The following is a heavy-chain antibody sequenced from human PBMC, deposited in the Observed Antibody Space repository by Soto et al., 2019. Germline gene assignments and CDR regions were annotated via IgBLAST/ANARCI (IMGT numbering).Heavy chain of an antibody. J-gene: IGHJ4*02. D-gene: IGHD5-18*01. Sequence: GASVKVSCKASGGTFSSYAISWVRQAPGQGLEWMGGIIPIFGTANYAQKFQGRVTITADESTSTAYMELSSLRSEDTAVYYCARSGYSYVSYYFDYWGQGTLVTVSS. V-gene: IGHV1-69*13. CDR3: ARSGYSYVSYYFDY. CDR2: IIPIFGTA. CDR1: GGTFSSYA.